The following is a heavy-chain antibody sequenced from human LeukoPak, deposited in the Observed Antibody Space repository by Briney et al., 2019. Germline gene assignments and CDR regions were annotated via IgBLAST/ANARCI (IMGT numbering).Heavy chain of an antibody. CDR3: AKDSRGCDKPFDS. D-gene: IGHD5-12*01. J-gene: IGHJ4*02. CDR2: ISGGAYST. CDR1: GFTFGNFA. Sequence: GGSLRLSCAASGFTFGNFAMSWVRQAPGKGLEWVSLISGGAYSTYYADSVKGRFTISRDNSKNTLSLQMNSLRAEDTAIYFCAKDSRGCDKPFDSWGQGTPVTVSS. V-gene: IGHV3-23*01.